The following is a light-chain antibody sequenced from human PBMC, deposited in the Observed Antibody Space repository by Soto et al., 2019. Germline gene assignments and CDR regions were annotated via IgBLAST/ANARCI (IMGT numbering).Light chain of an antibody. CDR2: DAS. Sequence: DIQMTQSPSTLSASVGDRVTITCRASHSIASWLAWYQQKPGRAPNLLIYDASRLQSGVPSRFSGSASGTEFTLTISSLQPDDFTTYYCQQYNTDPWTFGQGTKVDFK. V-gene: IGKV1-5*01. CDR3: QQYNTDPWT. J-gene: IGKJ1*01. CDR1: HSIASW.